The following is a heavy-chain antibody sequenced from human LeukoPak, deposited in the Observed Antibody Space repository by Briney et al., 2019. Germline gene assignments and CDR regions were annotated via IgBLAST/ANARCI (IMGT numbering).Heavy chain of an antibody. D-gene: IGHD4-17*01. CDR1: GYTFINYW. V-gene: IGHV5-51*01. CDR3: ASHDYGDYRTFKY. CDR2: IYPSDSDP. Sequence: GESLKISCKGSGYTFINYWIGWVRQMPGKGLEWMGVIYPSDSDPRYSPSFRGQVTISADKSISTAYLQWSSLKASDTAMYYCASHDYGDYRTFKYWGQGTLVTVSS. J-gene: IGHJ4*02.